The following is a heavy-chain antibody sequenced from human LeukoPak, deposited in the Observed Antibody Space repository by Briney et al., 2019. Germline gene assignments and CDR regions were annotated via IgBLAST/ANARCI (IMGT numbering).Heavy chain of an antibody. D-gene: IGHD2/OR15-2a*01. V-gene: IGHV4-34*01. CDR1: GGSFSGYY. Sequence: PSETLSHTCAVYGGSFSGYYWSWIRQPPGKGLEWIGEINHSGSTNYNPSLKSRVTISVDTSKNQFSLKLSSVTAADTAVYYCARGSSFDYWGQGTLVTVSS. CDR2: INHSGST. CDR3: ARGSSFDY. J-gene: IGHJ4*02.